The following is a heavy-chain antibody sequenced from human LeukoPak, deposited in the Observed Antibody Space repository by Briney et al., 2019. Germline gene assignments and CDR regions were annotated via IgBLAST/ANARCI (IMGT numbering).Heavy chain of an antibody. Sequence: PGGSLRLSCAASGFTVSSNYMSWVRQAPGKGLEWVAVIWYDGSNKYYADSVKGRFTISRDNSKNTLYLQMNSLRAEDTAVYYCAKVQEYGDDFFDYWGQGTLVTVSS. D-gene: IGHD4-17*01. CDR3: AKVQEYGDDFFDY. J-gene: IGHJ4*02. V-gene: IGHV3-33*06. CDR1: GFTVSSNY. CDR2: IWYDGSNK.